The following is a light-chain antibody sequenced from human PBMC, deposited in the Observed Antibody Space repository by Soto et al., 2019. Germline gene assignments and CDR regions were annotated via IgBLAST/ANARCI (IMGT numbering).Light chain of an antibody. CDR2: DVS. V-gene: IGLV2-14*01. CDR1: SSDVGGYNY. CDR3: SSYTSSSTLV. Sequence: ALTQPASVSGSPGQSITISCTGTSSDVGGYNYVSWYQQHPGKAPKLMIYDVSNRPSGVSNRFSGYKSGNTASLTISGLQAEDEADYYCSSYTSSSTLVFGGGTKLTVL. J-gene: IGLJ2*01.